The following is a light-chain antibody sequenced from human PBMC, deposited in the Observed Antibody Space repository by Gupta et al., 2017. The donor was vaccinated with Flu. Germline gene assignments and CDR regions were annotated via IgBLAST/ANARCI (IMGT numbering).Light chain of an antibody. V-gene: IGLV1-44*01. CDR1: SSNIGSNT. J-gene: IGLJ1*01. CDR2: SNN. Sequence: QSVLTQPPSASGTPGQRVTISCSGSSSNIGSNTVNWYQQLPGTAPKLRIYSNNQRPSGVPDRFSGSKSGTSASLAISGLQSEDEADDYCAAWDDSLNGYVFGTGTKVTVL. CDR3: AAWDDSLNGYV.